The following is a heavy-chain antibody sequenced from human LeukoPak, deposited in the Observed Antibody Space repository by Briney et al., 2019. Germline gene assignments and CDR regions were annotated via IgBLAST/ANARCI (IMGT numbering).Heavy chain of an antibody. CDR2: IYYSGST. J-gene: IGHJ4*02. V-gene: IGHV4-39*01. CDR1: GGSISSSSYY. Sequence: SETLSLTCTVSGGSISSSSYYWGWIRQPPGKGLEWIGSIYYSGSTYYNPSLKSRVTISVDTSKNQFSLKLSSVTAADTAVYYCATGGIAVAVDYWGQGTLVTVSS. CDR3: ATGGIAVAVDY. D-gene: IGHD6-19*01.